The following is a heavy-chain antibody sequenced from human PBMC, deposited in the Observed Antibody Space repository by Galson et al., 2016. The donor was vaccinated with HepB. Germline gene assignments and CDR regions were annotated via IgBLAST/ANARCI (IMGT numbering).Heavy chain of an antibody. CDR3: ARDRITMVQGVFDS. Sequence: SLRLSCAASGFTFSSYGMHWVRQAPGRGLEWVAVIWYDGSNKYYADSVKGRFTISRDNSKNTLSLQMNSLRAEDTAVYYCARDRITMVQGVFDSWGQGALVTVSS. D-gene: IGHD3-10*01. CDR1: GFTFSSYG. CDR2: IWYDGSNK. J-gene: IGHJ4*02. V-gene: IGHV3-33*01.